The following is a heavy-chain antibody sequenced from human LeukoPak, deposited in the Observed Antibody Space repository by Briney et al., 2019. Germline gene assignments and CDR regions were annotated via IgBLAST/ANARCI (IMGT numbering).Heavy chain of an antibody. D-gene: IGHD3-10*01. CDR3: ARCLSGFGELLSPLDV. V-gene: IGHV4-31*03. J-gene: IGHJ6*02. Sequence: PSQTLSLTCTVSGGSISSGGYYWSWIRQHPGKGLEWIVYIYYSGSTYYNPSLKSRVTISVDTSKNQFSLKLSSVTAADTAVYYCARCLSGFGELLSPLDVWGQGTTVTGSS. CDR2: IYYSGST. CDR1: GGSISSGGYY.